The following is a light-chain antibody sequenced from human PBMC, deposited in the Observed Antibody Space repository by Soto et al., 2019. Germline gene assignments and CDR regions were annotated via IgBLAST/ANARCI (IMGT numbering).Light chain of an antibody. CDR2: GAS. Sequence: ELVMTQSPDTLSVPPGERATLSCRASQSVGTKLAWYQQKPGQAPGLLIYGASTRATGLPARFSGSGSGTEFTLTISSLQSEGFAVYYCQQYHNWPSFGQGTRLEIK. V-gene: IGKV3-15*01. CDR1: QSVGTK. CDR3: QQYHNWPS. J-gene: IGKJ5*01.